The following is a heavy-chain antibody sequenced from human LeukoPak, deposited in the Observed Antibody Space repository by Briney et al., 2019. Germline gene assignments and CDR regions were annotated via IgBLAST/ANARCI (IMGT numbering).Heavy chain of an antibody. J-gene: IGHJ6*03. CDR2: IYTSGST. Sequence: PSETLSLTCTVSGGSISSYYWSWIRQPAGKGLEWIGRIYTSGSTNYKSSLKSRVTMSVDTSKNQFSLKLSSVTAADTAVYYCAGGSEQQLVLEYYYMDVWGKGTTVTISS. CDR3: AGGSEQQLVLEYYYMDV. CDR1: GGSISSYY. D-gene: IGHD6-13*01. V-gene: IGHV4-4*07.